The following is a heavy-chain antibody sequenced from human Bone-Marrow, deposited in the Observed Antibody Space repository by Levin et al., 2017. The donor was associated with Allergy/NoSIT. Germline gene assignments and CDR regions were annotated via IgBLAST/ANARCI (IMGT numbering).Heavy chain of an antibody. Sequence: GESLKISCAVSGVTSTNSLMSWVRQAPGKGLEWVAHMSQEGSPKYYVDSVKGRFTITRDNAQNSLYLQMTTLRVEDTAIYYCVAWDRGSLWGQGTLVTVSS. D-gene: IGHD1-26*01. J-gene: IGHJ4*02. CDR3: VAWDRGSL. V-gene: IGHV3-7*03. CDR1: GVTSTNSL. CDR2: MSQEGSPK.